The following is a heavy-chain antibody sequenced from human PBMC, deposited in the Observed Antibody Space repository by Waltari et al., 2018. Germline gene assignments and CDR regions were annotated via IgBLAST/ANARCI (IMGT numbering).Heavy chain of an antibody. Sequence: QVQLQQWGAGLLKPSETLSLTCAVSGGSFRGYYWSWIRQPPGKGLEWIGEINHSGSTNYNPSLKSRVTISVDTSKNQFSLKLSSVTAADTAVYYCARGPFSTSGWYWNFQHWGQGTLVTVSS. V-gene: IGHV4-34*01. CDR2: INHSGST. CDR3: ARGPFSTSGWYWNFQH. D-gene: IGHD6-19*01. CDR1: GGSFRGYY. J-gene: IGHJ1*01.